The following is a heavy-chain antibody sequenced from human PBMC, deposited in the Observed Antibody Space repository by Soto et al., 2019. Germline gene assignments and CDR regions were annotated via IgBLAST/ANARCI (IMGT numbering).Heavy chain of an antibody. CDR2: ISAYNCNT. Sequence: QVQLVQSGAEVKKHGASVKVSCKPSGYTFTSYGISWVRQAPGQGLEWMGWISAYNCNTNYAQKLQGRVTMTTDTPTSTGCMEMRSLRSDDTAVYYCARSAGEDIVVVVAATNYYGMDVWGQGTTVTVSS. J-gene: IGHJ6*02. CDR3: ARSAGEDIVVVVAATNYYGMDV. D-gene: IGHD2-15*01. V-gene: IGHV1-18*01. CDR1: GYTFTSYG.